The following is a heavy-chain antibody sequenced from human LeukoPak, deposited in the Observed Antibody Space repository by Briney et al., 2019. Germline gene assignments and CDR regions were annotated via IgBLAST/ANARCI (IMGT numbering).Heavy chain of an antibody. CDR2: FDPEDGET. J-gene: IGHJ6*03. Sequence: ASVKVSCKVSGYTLTELSMHWVRQAPGKGLEWMGGFDPEDGETIYAQKFQGRVTMTEDTSTDTAYMELSSLRSEDTAVYYCATDCSGWSDYYYYMDVWGKGTTVTVSS. CDR1: GYTLTELS. D-gene: IGHD6-19*01. CDR3: ATDCSGWSDYYYYMDV. V-gene: IGHV1-24*01.